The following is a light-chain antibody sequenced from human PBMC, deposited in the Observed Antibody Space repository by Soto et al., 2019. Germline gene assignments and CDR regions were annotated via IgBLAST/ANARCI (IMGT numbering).Light chain of an antibody. Sequence: MRVPPSPLSLAASRGDRVPITCRASQGIKNWLAWYQQKPGKAPNLLIYTGSSLQSGVPSRFSGSGSGTDFTLTINSLQPEDFATYYCQQAASFPITFGQGTRLEIK. CDR1: QGIKNW. CDR3: QQAASFPIT. V-gene: IGKV1-12*01. CDR2: TGS. J-gene: IGKJ5*01.